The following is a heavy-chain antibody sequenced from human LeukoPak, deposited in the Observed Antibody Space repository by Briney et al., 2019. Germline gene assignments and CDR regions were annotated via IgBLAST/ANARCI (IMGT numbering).Heavy chain of an antibody. D-gene: IGHD4/OR15-4a*01. CDR2: ISSSSSYI. J-gene: IGHJ6*04. CDR1: GFTFSSYS. CDR3: ARALEIGADV. V-gene: IGHV3-21*04. Sequence: GGSLRLSCAASGFTFSSYSMNWVRQAPGKRLEWVSSISSSSSYIYYADSVKGRFTISRDNAKNSLYLQMNSLRAEDTAVYYCARALEIGADVWGKGTTVTVSS.